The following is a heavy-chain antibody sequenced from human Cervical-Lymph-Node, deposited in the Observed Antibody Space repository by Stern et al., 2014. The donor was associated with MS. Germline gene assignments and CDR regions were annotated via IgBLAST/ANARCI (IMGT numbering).Heavy chain of an antibody. J-gene: IGHJ4*02. Sequence: QVQLVESGPGLVKPSQTLSLTCTVTGGSISSGEYYWSWIRQSPGKGLEWIGYIHNSGTTYYNPYLKSRVTISVDTSKNQFSLKLRSVTAADTAVYYCSRDADGYSLVFGYWGRGTLVTVSS. CDR3: SRDADGYSLVFGY. V-gene: IGHV4-30-4*01. D-gene: IGHD5-24*01. CDR2: IHNSGTT. CDR1: GGSISSGEYY.